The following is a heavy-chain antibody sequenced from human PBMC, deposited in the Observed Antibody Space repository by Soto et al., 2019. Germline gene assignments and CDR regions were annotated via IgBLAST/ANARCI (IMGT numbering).Heavy chain of an antibody. CDR1: GYSFTSYW. D-gene: IGHD6-19*01. Sequence: PGETLKISCKGSGYSFTSYWIGWVRQMPGKGLEWMGIIYPGDSDTRYSPSFQGQVTISADTSISTAYLQWSSLKASDTAMYYCARHNIGSGWYGGASTGPLKVYYYGMDVWGQGTTVTVSS. J-gene: IGHJ6*02. V-gene: IGHV5-51*01. CDR3: ARHNIGSGWYGGASTGPLKVYYYGMDV. CDR2: IYPGDSDT.